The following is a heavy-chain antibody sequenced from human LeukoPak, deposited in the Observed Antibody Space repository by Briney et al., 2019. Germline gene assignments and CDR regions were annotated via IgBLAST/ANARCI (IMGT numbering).Heavy chain of an antibody. Sequence: SVKVSCKASGGTFSSYTISWVRQAPGQGLEWMGGIIPIFATADYAQNFQGRVTITADESTSTAYMELSSLRSEDTAVYYCAKDRCSNGIGCYYYYMDVWGKGTTVTISS. J-gene: IGHJ6*03. CDR2: IIPIFATA. CDR1: GGTFSSYT. V-gene: IGHV1-69*13. D-gene: IGHD2-8*01. CDR3: AKDRCSNGIGCYYYYMDV.